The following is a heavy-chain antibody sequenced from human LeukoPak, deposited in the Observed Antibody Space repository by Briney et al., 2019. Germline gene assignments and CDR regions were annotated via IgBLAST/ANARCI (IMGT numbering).Heavy chain of an antibody. V-gene: IGHV4-59*11. D-gene: IGHD4-23*01. Sequence: RPSETLSLTCTVSGGSISSHHWSWIRQPPGRGLEWIGYIYYSGNTNYNPSLKSRVTISMDTSKNQFSLRLSSVTTADTAVYYCARDRDYGGIDYWGQGTLVTVSS. CDR3: ARDRDYGGIDY. CDR1: GGSISSHH. J-gene: IGHJ4*02. CDR2: IYYSGNT.